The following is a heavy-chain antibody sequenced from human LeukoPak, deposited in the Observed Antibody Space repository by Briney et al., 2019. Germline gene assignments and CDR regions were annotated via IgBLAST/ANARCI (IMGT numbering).Heavy chain of an antibody. V-gene: IGHV4-34*01. CDR3: ASPITMVRGVPRYFDL. CDR2: INHSGST. D-gene: IGHD3-10*01. J-gene: IGHJ2*01. Sequence: SETLSLTCAVYGGSFSGYYWSWIRQPPGKGLEWIGEINHSGSTSYNPSLKSRVTISVDTSKNQFSLKLSSVTAADTAVYYCASPITMVRGVPRYFDLWGRGTLVTVSS. CDR1: GGSFSGYY.